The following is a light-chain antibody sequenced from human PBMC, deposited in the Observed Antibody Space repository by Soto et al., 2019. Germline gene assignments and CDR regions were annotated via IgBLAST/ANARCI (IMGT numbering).Light chain of an antibody. Sequence: ESVLTQSAGTPSLSPGERATLSCRASQSVSSSYLAWYQQKPGQAPRLLIYGASSRATGIPDRFSGSGSGTDFTLTISRLEPEDFEVYYCQQYGSSPPTFGQGTKV. CDR2: GAS. V-gene: IGKV3-20*01. CDR3: QQYGSSPPT. J-gene: IGKJ1*01. CDR1: QSVSSSY.